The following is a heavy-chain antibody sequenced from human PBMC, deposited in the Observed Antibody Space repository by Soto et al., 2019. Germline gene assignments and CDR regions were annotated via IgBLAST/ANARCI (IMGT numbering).Heavy chain of an antibody. CDR2: ISSSSYI. CDR3: ARDLYGSGSYSPPVAFDI. D-gene: IGHD3-10*01. V-gene: IGHV3-21*01. Sequence: GGSLRLSCAASGFTFSTYSMNWVRQAPGKGLEWVSSISSSSYIYYADSVKGRFTISRDNAKNSLYLQMNSLRAEDTAVYYCARDLYGSGSYSPPVAFDIWGQGAMVTVSS. CDR1: GFTFSTYS. J-gene: IGHJ3*02.